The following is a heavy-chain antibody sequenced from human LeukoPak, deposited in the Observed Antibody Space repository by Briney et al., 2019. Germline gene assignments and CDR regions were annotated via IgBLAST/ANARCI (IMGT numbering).Heavy chain of an antibody. Sequence: PSETLSLTCTVSGGSISSGSYYWNWIRQPAGKGLEWIGRIYSSGSTNYNPSLKSRVTISVDTSKNQFSLKLSSVTAADTAVYYCARGRDGYNPWGQGTLVTVSS. D-gene: IGHD5-24*01. CDR1: GGSISSGSYY. CDR3: ARGRDGYNP. CDR2: IYSSGST. V-gene: IGHV4-61*02. J-gene: IGHJ5*02.